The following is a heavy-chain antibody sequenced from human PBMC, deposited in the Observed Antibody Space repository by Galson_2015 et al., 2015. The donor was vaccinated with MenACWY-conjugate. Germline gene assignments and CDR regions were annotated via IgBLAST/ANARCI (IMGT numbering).Heavy chain of an antibody. Sequence: CAISGDSVSSNSAAWTWIRQSPSRGLEWLGRTYYRSRWHNDYAVSVESRITINPDTSRNQLSPQLSSVTPEDTAVYYCARGVTRTSGTINWYFDFWGRGTLVTVSS. CDR2: TYYRSRWHN. D-gene: IGHD6-13*01. CDR1: GDSVSSNSAA. J-gene: IGHJ2*01. CDR3: ARGVTRTSGTINWYFDF. V-gene: IGHV6-1*01.